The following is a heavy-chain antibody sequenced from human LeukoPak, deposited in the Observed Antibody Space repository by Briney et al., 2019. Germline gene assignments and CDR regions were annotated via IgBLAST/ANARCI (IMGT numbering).Heavy chain of an antibody. CDR3: ARETTTSGTPFDY. J-gene: IGHJ4*02. D-gene: IGHD1-26*01. Sequence: SQALSLTCAISGDSFSSNRAAWNWIRQSPSRGLEWLVRTYYRSKWYNDYAVSVKSRITINPDTSKNQFSLQLNSVTPEDTAVYYCARETTTSGTPFDYWGQGTLVTVSS. V-gene: IGHV6-1*01. CDR1: GDSFSSNRAA. CDR2: TYYRSKWYN.